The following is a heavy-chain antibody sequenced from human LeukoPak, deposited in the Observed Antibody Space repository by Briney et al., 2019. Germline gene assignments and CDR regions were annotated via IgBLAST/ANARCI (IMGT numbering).Heavy chain of an antibody. CDR2: ISASGGGT. Sequence: PGGSLRLSCAASGFTFSSYGLGWVRQAPGKGLEWVSAISASGGGTYYADSVKGRFTISRDNSKNTLYLQMNSLRAEDTAVYYCAKVPPNSNSWYYFDYWGQGTLVTVSS. D-gene: IGHD6-13*01. J-gene: IGHJ4*02. CDR1: GFTFSSYG. CDR3: AKVPPNSNSWYYFDY. V-gene: IGHV3-23*01.